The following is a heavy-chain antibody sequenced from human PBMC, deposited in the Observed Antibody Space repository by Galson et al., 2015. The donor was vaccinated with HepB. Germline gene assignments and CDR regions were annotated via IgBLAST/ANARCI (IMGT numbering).Heavy chain of an antibody. J-gene: IGHJ3*02. CDR1: GYTFTGYY. CDR2: INPNSGGT. Sequence: SVKVSCKASGYTFTGYYMHWVRQAPGQGLEWMGWINPNSGGTNYAQKFQGWVTMTRDTSISTAYMELSRLRSDDTAVYYCARVWGGDYYDSSGYYEAFDIWGQGTMVTVSS. D-gene: IGHD3-22*01. CDR3: ARVWGGDYYDSSGYYEAFDI. V-gene: IGHV1-2*04.